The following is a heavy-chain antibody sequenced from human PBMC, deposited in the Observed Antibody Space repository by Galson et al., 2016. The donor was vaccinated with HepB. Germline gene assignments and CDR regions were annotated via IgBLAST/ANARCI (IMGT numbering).Heavy chain of an antibody. D-gene: IGHD3-9*01. CDR1: GFTFTSYS. CDR2: IGGFSSPV. CDR3: ARGYYDNSFGY. Sequence: SLRLSCAASGFTFTSYSMSWVRQAPGKGPEWVSFIGGFSSPVYYADSVKGRFTISRDNDRTSLYLQMSSLRDEDTAVYYCARGYYDNSFGYLGQGALVTVSS. J-gene: IGHJ4*02. V-gene: IGHV3-48*02.